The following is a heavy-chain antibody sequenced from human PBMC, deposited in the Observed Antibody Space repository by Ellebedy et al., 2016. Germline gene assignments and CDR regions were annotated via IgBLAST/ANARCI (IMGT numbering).Heavy chain of an antibody. Sequence: GGSLRLSCAAPGFNLSGYYISWIRQAPGKGLEWISYISNNNSGSAMYYADSVKGRFTISRDNAKNSVYLQMNSLRAEDTAVYYCARRVGFDYWGQGTLVTVSS. CDR2: ISNNNSGSAM. CDR1: GFNLSGYY. CDR3: ARRVGFDY. D-gene: IGHD1-26*01. V-gene: IGHV3-11*01. J-gene: IGHJ4*02.